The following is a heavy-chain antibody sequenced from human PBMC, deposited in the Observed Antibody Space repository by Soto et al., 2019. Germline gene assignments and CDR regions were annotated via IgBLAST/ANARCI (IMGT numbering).Heavy chain of an antibody. D-gene: IGHD6-6*01. CDR3: ARNHKGLGAARFDY. V-gene: IGHV1-69*13. Sequence: VKVSCKAAGGTFSSYAISCVRQAPGQGLEWMGGIIPIFGTANYAQKFQGRVTITADESTSTAYMELSSLRSEDTAVYYCARNHKGLGAARFDYWGQGTLVTVSS. J-gene: IGHJ4*02. CDR1: GGTFSSYA. CDR2: IIPIFGTA.